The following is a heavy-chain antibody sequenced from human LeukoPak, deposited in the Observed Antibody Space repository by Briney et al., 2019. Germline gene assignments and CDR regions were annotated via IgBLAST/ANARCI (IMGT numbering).Heavy chain of an antibody. D-gene: IGHD1-26*01. Sequence: QPGGSLRLSCVASGFTFSSSGMHWVRQAPGKGLEWVAFIRYDGTSKYYADSVKGRFTISRDNSKNTVYLQMNSLRAEDTAVYYCAKETRGSYSDYWGQGTLVTVSS. CDR3: AKETRGSYSDY. CDR2: IRYDGTSK. CDR1: GFTFSSSG. V-gene: IGHV3-30*02. J-gene: IGHJ4*02.